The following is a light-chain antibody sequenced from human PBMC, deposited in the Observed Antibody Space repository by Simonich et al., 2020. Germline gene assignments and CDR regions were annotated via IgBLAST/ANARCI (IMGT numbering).Light chain of an antibody. CDR3: QQYYSTPYT. Sequence: DIVMTQSPDSLAVSLGERATLNCKSSQRVLYSSNNKNYLALYQQKPGQPPKLLIYWASTRESGVPYRFSGSGSGTDFTLTISSLQAEDVAVYYCQQYYSTPYTFGQGTKLEIK. V-gene: IGKV4-1*01. CDR2: WAS. CDR1: QRVLYSSNNKNY. J-gene: IGKJ2*01.